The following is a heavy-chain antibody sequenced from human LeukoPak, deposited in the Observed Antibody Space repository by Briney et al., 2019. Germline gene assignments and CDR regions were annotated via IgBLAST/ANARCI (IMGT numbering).Heavy chain of an antibody. V-gene: IGHV4-59*01. CDR1: GGSISTYY. CDR2: IYYGGST. J-gene: IGHJ4*02. CDR3: ARVSPMEYCSGGSCYPYFDH. Sequence: SETLSLTCTVSGGSISTYYWSWIRQPPGKGLEWIGYIYYGGSTNYNPSLKSRVTISIDRSKNQFSMMLSSVTAADTAVYYCARVSPMEYCSGGSCYPYFDHWGQRTLVTVSS. D-gene: IGHD2-15*01.